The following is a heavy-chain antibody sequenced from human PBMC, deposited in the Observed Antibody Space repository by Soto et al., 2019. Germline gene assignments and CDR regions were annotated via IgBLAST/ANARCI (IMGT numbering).Heavy chain of an antibody. D-gene: IGHD2-2*01. CDR3: ARDPRGGRVGNWFES. CDR2: ISMTTSYV. J-gene: IGHJ5*01. Sequence: EVQLVESGGGLVKPGGSLRLSCAASGFTFSRYGMSWVRQAPGKGLEWVSSISMTTSYVYYADSVKGRFSISRDNAKKILYLKMYARKTEDTAVYYCARDPRGGRVGNWFESWGQGTLVPVSP. V-gene: IGHV3-21*01. CDR1: GFTFSRYG.